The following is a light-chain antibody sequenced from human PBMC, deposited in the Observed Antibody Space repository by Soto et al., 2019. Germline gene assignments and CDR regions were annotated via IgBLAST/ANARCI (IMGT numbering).Light chain of an antibody. Sequence: QSALTQPPSASGSPGQSVTISCTGTSSDVGDYKFVSWYQKHPGKAPKLMIYEVSRRPSGVPDRFSGSKSGNTAALTVSGLQAEDESDYYCSSSAGDNNVVFGGGSQLTVL. CDR2: EVS. V-gene: IGLV2-8*01. CDR3: SSSAGDNNVV. CDR1: SSDVGDYKF. J-gene: IGLJ2*01.